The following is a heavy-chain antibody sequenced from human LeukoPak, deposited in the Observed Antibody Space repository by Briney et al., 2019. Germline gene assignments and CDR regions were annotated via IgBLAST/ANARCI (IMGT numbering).Heavy chain of an antibody. V-gene: IGHV1-24*01. CDR1: GSTLSKIS. Sequence: GASVRVSCKVSGSTLSKISIDWVRQAPGKGPEWMGSVGHEDGTTIHAQKFQGRFNMTADTATDTAYMEMSSLMSEDTAIYYCATGAIVFDYWGQGTLVTVSS. CDR3: ATGAIVFDY. J-gene: IGHJ4*02. D-gene: IGHD3-22*01. CDR2: VGHEDGTT.